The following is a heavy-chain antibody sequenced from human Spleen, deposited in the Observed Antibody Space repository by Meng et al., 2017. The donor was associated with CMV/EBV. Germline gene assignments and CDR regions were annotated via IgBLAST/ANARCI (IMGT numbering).Heavy chain of an antibody. D-gene: IGHD5-18*01. CDR1: GYTFTGYY. Sequence: ASVQVSCKASGYTFTGYYMHWVRQAPGQGLEWMGWINPNSGGTNYAQKFQGRVTMTRDTSISTAYMELSRLRSDDTAVYYCARVDTVYYYYGMDVWGQGTTVTVSS. J-gene: IGHJ6*02. CDR3: ARVDTVYYYYGMDV. V-gene: IGHV1-2*02. CDR2: INPNSGGT.